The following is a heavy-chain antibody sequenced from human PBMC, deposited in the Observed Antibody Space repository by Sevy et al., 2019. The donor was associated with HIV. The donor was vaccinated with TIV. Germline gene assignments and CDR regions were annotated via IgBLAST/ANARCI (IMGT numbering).Heavy chain of an antibody. CDR1: GFTFSYYG. Sequence: GGSLRLSCVASGFTFSYYGMHWVRQAPGKGLEWVAVICYDGSNKYYADSVKGRFTISRDNSKNTLYLQMNSLRAEYTAVYYCAKDTRDCSGGTCYSAPLYNWFDPWGQGTLVTVSS. J-gene: IGHJ5*02. D-gene: IGHD2-15*01. V-gene: IGHV3-33*03. CDR3: AKDTRDCSGGTCYSAPLYNWFDP. CDR2: ICYDGSNK.